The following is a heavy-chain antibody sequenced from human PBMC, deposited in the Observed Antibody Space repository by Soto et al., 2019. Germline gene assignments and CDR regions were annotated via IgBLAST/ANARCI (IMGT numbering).Heavy chain of an antibody. CDR3: TKVSSGWLDP. Sequence: SETLSLTCTASGGSISSSGFSRGWVRQPPGKGLEWIGCAYYSGNTYYNPSLKSRVTISVDTSGNQFSLRLNSVTAADTAVYYCTKVSSGWLDPWGQGTLVTLSS. CDR2: AYYSGNT. V-gene: IGHV4-39*01. CDR1: GGSISSSGFS. D-gene: IGHD2-8*01. J-gene: IGHJ5*02.